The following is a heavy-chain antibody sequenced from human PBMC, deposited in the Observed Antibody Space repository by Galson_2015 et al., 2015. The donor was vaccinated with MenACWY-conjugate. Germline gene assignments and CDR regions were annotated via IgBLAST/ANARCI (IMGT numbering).Heavy chain of an antibody. D-gene: IGHD2-21*02. V-gene: IGHV3-74*01. Sequence: SLRLSCAGSGFIFSSHWMHWVRQLPGEGLIWVSRMNGDGSIIDYADSVKGRFTTSRDNAKNMVFLQMDRLRAEDTAVCYCVRALNGDADYWGQGTLVTVSS. J-gene: IGHJ4*02. CDR3: VRALNGDADY. CDR2: MNGDGSII. CDR1: GFIFSSHW.